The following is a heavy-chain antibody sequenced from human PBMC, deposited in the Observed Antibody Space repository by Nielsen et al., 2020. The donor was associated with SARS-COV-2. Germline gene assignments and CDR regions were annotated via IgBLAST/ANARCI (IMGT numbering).Heavy chain of an antibody. D-gene: IGHD2-21*02. CDR2: ISDDNTI. Sequence: GGSLRLSCEASGFIFNTYGMNWVRQAPGKGLEWISYISDDNTIFYADSVRGRFTISRDNSKDTLFLQMNGLRRDDTSVYYCARGVETDAVMIEHWGQGNLVAVSS. J-gene: IGHJ4*02. CDR1: GFIFNTYG. CDR3: ARGVETDAVMIEH. V-gene: IGHV3-48*01.